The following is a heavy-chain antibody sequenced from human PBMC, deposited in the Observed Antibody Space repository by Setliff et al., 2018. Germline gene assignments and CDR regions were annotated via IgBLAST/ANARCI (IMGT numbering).Heavy chain of an antibody. CDR2: IYYRGGT. CDR1: GYSISSGYN. CDR3: ATLTGDRGVDY. J-gene: IGHJ4*02. V-gene: IGHV4-38-2*01. D-gene: IGHD7-27*01. Sequence: SETLSLTCAVSGYSISSGYNWGWIRQPPGKGLEWIASIYYRGGTSYNSSLKSRVSISVDTSKNQFSLNLNSVTAADTAVYYCATLTGDRGVDYWGQGRLVTVSS.